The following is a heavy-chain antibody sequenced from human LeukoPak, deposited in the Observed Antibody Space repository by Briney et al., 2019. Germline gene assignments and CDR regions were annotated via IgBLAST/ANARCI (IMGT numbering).Heavy chain of an antibody. CDR2: IYTSGST. Sequence: ASETLSLTCTVSGGSISSYYWSWIRQPAGKGLKWIGRIYTSGSTNYNPSLKSRVTMSVDTSKNQFSPKLSSVTAADTAVYYCAREIRGEASVLRFLEWSQDAFDIWGQGTMVTVSS. CDR1: GGSISSYY. D-gene: IGHD3-3*01. J-gene: IGHJ3*02. V-gene: IGHV4-4*07. CDR3: AREIRGEASVLRFLEWSQDAFDI.